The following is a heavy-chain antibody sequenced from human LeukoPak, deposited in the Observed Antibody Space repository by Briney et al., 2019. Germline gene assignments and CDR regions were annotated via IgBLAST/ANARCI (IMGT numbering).Heavy chain of an antibody. CDR3: AFQGGSGSHPTYYYYMDV. Sequence: ASVKVSCKASGGTFSSYAISWVRQAPGQGLEWIGGIIPIFGTANYAQKFQGRVTIATDESTSTAYMELSSLRSEDTAVYYCAFQGGSGSHPTYYYYMDVWGKGTTVTVSS. D-gene: IGHD3-10*01. CDR1: GGTFSSYA. V-gene: IGHV1-69*05. CDR2: IIPIFGTA. J-gene: IGHJ6*03.